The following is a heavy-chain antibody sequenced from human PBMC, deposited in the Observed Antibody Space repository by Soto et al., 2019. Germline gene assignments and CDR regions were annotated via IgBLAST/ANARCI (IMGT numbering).Heavy chain of an antibody. CDR3: AREGNILVGAGEIGSARQRPSHDYGNGAERNYYYYYMDF. CDR1: GYTFTSYD. CDR2: MNPNSGNT. V-gene: IGHV1-8*01. J-gene: IGHJ6*03. Sequence: QVQLVQSGAEVKKPGASVKVSCKASGYTFTSYDINWVRQATGQGLEWMGWMNPNSGNTGYAQKFQGRVTMTRNTPIIKAYMELDRVRSEDKAVYYGAREGNILVGAGEIGSARQRPSHDYGNGAERNYYYYYMDFWGKGTTVTVSS. D-gene: IGHD4-4*01.